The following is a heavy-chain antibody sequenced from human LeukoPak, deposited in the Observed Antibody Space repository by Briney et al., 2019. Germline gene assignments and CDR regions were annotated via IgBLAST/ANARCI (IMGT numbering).Heavy chain of an antibody. J-gene: IGHJ5*02. D-gene: IGHD6-13*01. CDR3: ARDQGGAAAGNRNWFDP. Sequence: SETLSLTCTVSGGSISSSSYYWGWIRQPPGKGLEWIGSIYYSGSTYYNPSLKSRVTIPVDTSKNQFSLKLSSVTAADTAVYYCARDQGGAAAGNRNWFDPWGQGTLVTVSS. CDR1: GGSISSSSYY. V-gene: IGHV4-39*07. CDR2: IYYSGST.